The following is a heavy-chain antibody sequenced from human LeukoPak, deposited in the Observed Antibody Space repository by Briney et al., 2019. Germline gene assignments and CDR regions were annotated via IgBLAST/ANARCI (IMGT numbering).Heavy chain of an antibody. CDR3: AKKAGYCSGGSCYSHYYYMDV. V-gene: IGHV3-23*01. CDR1: GFTFSSYA. J-gene: IGHJ6*03. CDR2: ISGSGGST. Sequence: GGSLRLSCAASGFTFSSYAMSWVRQAPGKGLEWVSAISGSGGSTYYADSVKGRFTISRDSSKNTLYLQMNSLRAEDTAVYYCAKKAGYCSGGSCYSHYYYMDVWGKGTTVTVSS. D-gene: IGHD2-15*01.